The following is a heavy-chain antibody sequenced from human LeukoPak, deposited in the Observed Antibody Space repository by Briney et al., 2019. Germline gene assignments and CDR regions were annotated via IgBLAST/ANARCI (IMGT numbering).Heavy chain of an antibody. D-gene: IGHD3-22*01. V-gene: IGHV3-53*01. CDR3: AKLRGYYDSSGTPPMDV. CDR1: GFTVSSNY. CDR2: IYSGGST. J-gene: IGHJ6*02. Sequence: GGSLRLSCAASGFTVSSNYMSWVRQAPGKGLEWVSVIYSGGSTYYADSVKGRFTISRDNSKNTLYLQMNSLRAEDTAVYYCAKLRGYYDSSGTPPMDVWGQGTTVTVSS.